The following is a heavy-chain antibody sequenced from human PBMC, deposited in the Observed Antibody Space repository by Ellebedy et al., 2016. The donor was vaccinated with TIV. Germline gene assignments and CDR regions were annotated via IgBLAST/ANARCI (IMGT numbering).Heavy chain of an antibody. Sequence: SETLSLXXAVSGGSFSGYYWSWIRQSPGKGLEWIGEVNHSGSTNYSPSLKSRVTISVDTSKNQFSLKLSSVTAADTAVYYCARGRGLIAYPDYWGQGTLVTVSS. D-gene: IGHD3-16*01. V-gene: IGHV4-34*01. J-gene: IGHJ4*02. CDR2: VNHSGST. CDR1: GGSFSGYY. CDR3: ARGRGLIAYPDY.